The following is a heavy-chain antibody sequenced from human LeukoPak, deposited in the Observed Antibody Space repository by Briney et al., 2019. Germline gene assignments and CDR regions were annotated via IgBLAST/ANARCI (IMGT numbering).Heavy chain of an antibody. CDR3: AKDRFFLAAADYYFDY. Sequence: GGSLRLSCAASGFTFSSYAMSWVRPAPGKGLGWVSAISGSGGGTYYADSVKGRFTISRDNSKNTLYLQMNSLRAEDTAVYYCAKDRFFLAAADYYFDYWGQGTLVTVSS. CDR1: GFTFSSYA. D-gene: IGHD6-13*01. V-gene: IGHV3-23*01. J-gene: IGHJ4*02. CDR2: ISGSGGGT.